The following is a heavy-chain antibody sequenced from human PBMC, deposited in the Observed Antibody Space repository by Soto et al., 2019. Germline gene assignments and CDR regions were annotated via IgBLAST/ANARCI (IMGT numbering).Heavy chain of an antibody. J-gene: IGHJ6*02. D-gene: IGHD3-9*01. V-gene: IGHV1-18*01. CDR1: GYTFSSYG. CDR3: ARYILTGYYGNYYYYTMDV. Sequence: QVHLVQSGGEVKKPGASVKVSCKASGYTFSSYGISWVRQAPGQGLEWMGWISAYNGNTNYAQKLQGRVTLTTDTSTSTAYMELRSLRSDETAVYYCARYILTGYYGNYYYYTMDVWGQGTTVTVSS. CDR2: ISAYNGNT.